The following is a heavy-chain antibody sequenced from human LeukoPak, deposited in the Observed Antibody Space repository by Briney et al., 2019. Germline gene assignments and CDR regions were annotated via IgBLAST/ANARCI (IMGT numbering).Heavy chain of an antibody. CDR3: ARDPLPADY. Sequence: PGGSLRLSCAASGFTFSSYSMNWVHQAPGKGLEWVANIKQDGSEKYYVDSVKGRFTISRDNAKNSLYLQMNSLRAEDTAVYYCARDPLPADYWGQGTLVTVSS. V-gene: IGHV3-7*01. J-gene: IGHJ4*02. CDR1: GFTFSSYS. CDR2: IKQDGSEK.